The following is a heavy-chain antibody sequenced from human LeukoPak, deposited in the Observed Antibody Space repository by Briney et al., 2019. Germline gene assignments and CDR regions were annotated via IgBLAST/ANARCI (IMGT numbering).Heavy chain of an antibody. Sequence: ASVKVSCTASGYTFTGVDIHWVRQAPGQGLEWMAWINPQSGATNYAQKFQGRVTMTRDMSISTAYMEVTSLRFDDTAVYYCARGGDDSGLYFAYWGQGTLVTVSS. J-gene: IGHJ4*02. CDR3: ARGGDDSGLYFAY. CDR1: GYTFTGVD. V-gene: IGHV1-2*02. D-gene: IGHD3-22*01. CDR2: INPQSGAT.